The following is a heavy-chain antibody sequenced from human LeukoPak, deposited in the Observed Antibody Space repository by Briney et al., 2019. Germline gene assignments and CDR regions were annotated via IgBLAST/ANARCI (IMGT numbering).Heavy chain of an antibody. CDR3: ARDDCGDTCYPGGY. CDR2: INAGNGDT. J-gene: IGHJ4*02. Sequence: ASVKVSCKASGYTFTKYVVHWVRQAPGQRPEWMGWINAGNGDTKYSQNFQDRVTITRDTSANTAYMELSSLTSEDTALYYCARDDCGDTCYPGGYWGQGTLVAVSS. D-gene: IGHD2-21*01. CDR1: GYTFTKYV. V-gene: IGHV1-3*01.